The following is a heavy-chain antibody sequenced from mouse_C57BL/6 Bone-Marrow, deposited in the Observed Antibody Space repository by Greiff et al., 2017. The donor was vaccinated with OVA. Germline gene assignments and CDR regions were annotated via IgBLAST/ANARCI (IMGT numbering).Heavy chain of an antibody. V-gene: IGHV7-1*01. Sequence: DVKLVESGGGLVQSGRSLRLSCATSGFTFSDFYMEWVRQAPGKGLEWIAASRNKANDYTTEYSASVKGRFIVSRDTSQSILYLQMNALRAEDTAIYYCARAPYGNFYFDYWGQGTTLTVSS. CDR3: ARAPYGNFYFDY. D-gene: IGHD2-1*01. CDR1: GFTFSDFY. J-gene: IGHJ2*01. CDR2: SRNKANDYTT.